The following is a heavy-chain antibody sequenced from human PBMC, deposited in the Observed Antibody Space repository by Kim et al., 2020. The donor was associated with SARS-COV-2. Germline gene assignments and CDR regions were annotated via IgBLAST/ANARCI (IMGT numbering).Heavy chain of an antibody. CDR2: IKSKTDGGTT. Sequence: GGSLRLSCAASGFTFSNAWMSWVRQAPGKGLEWVGRIKSKTDGGTTDYAAPVKGRFTISRDDSKNTLYLQMNSLKTEDTAVYYCTTDGYGDYLYYYYYGMDVWGQGTTVTVSS. CDR3: TTDGYGDYLYYYYYGMDV. V-gene: IGHV3-15*01. D-gene: IGHD4-17*01. J-gene: IGHJ6*02. CDR1: GFTFSNAW.